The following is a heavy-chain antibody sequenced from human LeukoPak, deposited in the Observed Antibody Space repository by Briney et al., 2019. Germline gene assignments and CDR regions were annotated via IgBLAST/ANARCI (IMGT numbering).Heavy chain of an antibody. V-gene: IGHV3-53*01. CDR1: EFTVYNSY. Sequence: GGSLRLSCAVSEFTVYNSYMSWVRQAPGTGLEWVSIIYSGGDTFYVDSVKGRFTISRDKSKNTVYLQMNSLRAEDTAVYYCATRDRNNGVDYWGQGTQVTVSS. D-gene: IGHD2-8*01. CDR3: ATRDRNNGVDY. J-gene: IGHJ4*02. CDR2: IYSGGDT.